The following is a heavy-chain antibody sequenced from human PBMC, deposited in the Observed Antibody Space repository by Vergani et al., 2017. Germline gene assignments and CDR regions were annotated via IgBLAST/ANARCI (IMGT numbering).Heavy chain of an antibody. D-gene: IGHD6-13*01. CDR2: SDPSDSYT. CDR1: GYSFTSYW. Sequence: EVQLVQSGAEVKKPGESLRISCKGSGYSFTSYWISWVRQMPGKGLEWMGRSDPSDSYTNYSPSFQGHVTISADKSISTAYLQWSSLKASDTAMYYCARGLAAAGSNYGMDVWGQGTTVTVSS. V-gene: IGHV5-10-1*03. J-gene: IGHJ6*02. CDR3: ARGLAAAGSNYGMDV.